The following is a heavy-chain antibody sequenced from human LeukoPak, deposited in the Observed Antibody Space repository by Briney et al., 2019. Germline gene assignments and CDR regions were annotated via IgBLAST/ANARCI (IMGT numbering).Heavy chain of an antibody. CDR1: GFTFSSYS. J-gene: IGHJ6*04. D-gene: IGHD3-10*02. CDR2: ISSSSSTI. Sequence: PGGSLRLSRAASGFTFSSYSMNWVRQAPGKGLEWVSYISSSSSTIYYADSVKGRFTISRDNAKNSLYLQMNSLRAEDTAVYYCAELGITMIGGVWGKGTTVIISS. V-gene: IGHV3-48*04. CDR3: AELGITMIGGV.